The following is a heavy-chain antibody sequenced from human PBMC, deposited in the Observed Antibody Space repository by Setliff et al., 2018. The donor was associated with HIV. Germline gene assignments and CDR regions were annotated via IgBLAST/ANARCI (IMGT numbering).Heavy chain of an antibody. V-gene: IGHV3-9*01. CDR1: GEFA. D-gene: IGHD3-22*01. J-gene: IGHJ4*02. CDR3: ARETMYDSRGYLSHYFDY. CDR2: LNWNSDNL. Sequence: GEFAIHWVRQVLGKGLERVSDLNWNSDNLDYAESVKGRFTISRDNAKNSLYLQMNSLRVEDTAVYYCARETMYDSRGYLSHYFDYWGQGTPVTVSS.